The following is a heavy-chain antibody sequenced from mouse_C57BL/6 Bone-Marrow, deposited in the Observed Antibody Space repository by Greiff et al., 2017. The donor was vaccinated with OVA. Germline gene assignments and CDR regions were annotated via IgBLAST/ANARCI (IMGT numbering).Heavy chain of an antibody. CDR2: IWSGGST. J-gene: IGHJ4*01. CDR1: GFSLTSYG. V-gene: IGHV2-2*01. CDR3: ARNDVKAMDY. Sequence: VQLVESGPGLVQPSPSLSISCTASGFSLTSYGVHWVRQSPGKGLEWLGVIWSGGSTDYNAAFISRLSTSKDNSKSQVFFKMNSLQADDAAIDYCARNDVKAMDYWGQGTSVTVSS.